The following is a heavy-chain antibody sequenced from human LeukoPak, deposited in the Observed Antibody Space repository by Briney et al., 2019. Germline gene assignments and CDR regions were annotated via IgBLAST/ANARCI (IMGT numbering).Heavy chain of an antibody. J-gene: IGHJ4*02. D-gene: IGHD1-1*01. CDR1: GYIFTDYA. CDR3: ARETGTIDY. CDR2: INTNTGNP. Sequence: ASVTVSCTASGYIFTDYAMNWVRQAPGQGLEWMGWINTNTGNPTYAQGFTGRFVFSLDTSVSTAYLQISSLKAEDTAVYYCARETGTIDYWGQGTLVTVSS. V-gene: IGHV7-4-1*02.